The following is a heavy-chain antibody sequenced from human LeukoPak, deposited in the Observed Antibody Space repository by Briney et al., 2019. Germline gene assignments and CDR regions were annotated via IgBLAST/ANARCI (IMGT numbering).Heavy chain of an antibody. V-gene: IGHV1-18*01. J-gene: IGHJ3*02. CDR3: ARDLTYYDILTGYDPPDAFDI. CDR1: GYTFTSYG. CDR2: ISAYNGNT. D-gene: IGHD3-9*01. Sequence: ASVKVSCKASGYTFTSYGISWVRQAPGQGLEWMGWISAYNGNTNYAQKLQGRVTMTTDTSTSTAYMELRSLRSDDTAVYYYARDLTYYDILTGYDPPDAFDIWGQGTMVTVSS.